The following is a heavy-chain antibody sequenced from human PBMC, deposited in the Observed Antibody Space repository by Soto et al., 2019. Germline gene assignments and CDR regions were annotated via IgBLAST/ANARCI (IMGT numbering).Heavy chain of an antibody. CDR2: ISGSGGST. D-gene: IGHD5-12*01. CDR3: AKDKARIVATTHGY. J-gene: IGHJ4*02. Sequence: PGGSLRLSCAASGFTFSSYAMSWVRQAPGKGLEWVSAISGSGGSTYYADSVKGRFTISRDNSKNTLYLQMNSLRAEDTAVYYCAKDKARIVATTHGYWGQGTLVTVSS. CDR1: GFTFSSYA. V-gene: IGHV3-23*01.